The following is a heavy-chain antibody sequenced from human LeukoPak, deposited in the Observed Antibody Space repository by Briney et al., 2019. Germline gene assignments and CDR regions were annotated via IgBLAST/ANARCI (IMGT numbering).Heavy chain of an antibody. CDR3: ARLETGAFDI. D-gene: IGHD2-21*02. Sequence: KTSETLSLTCTVSGGSISSSSYYWGWIRQPPGKGLEWIGSIYYSGSTYYNPSLKSRVTISVDTSKNQFSLKLSSVTAADTAVYYCARLETGAFDIWGQGTMVTVSS. V-gene: IGHV4-39*01. CDR2: IYYSGST. J-gene: IGHJ3*02. CDR1: GGSISSSSYY.